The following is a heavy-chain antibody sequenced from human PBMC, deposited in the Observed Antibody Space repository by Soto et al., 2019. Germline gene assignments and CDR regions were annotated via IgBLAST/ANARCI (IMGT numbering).Heavy chain of an antibody. J-gene: IGHJ4*02. Sequence: QVQLVESGGGVVQPGRSLRLSCAASGFTFSSYGMHWVRQAPGKGLEWVAVIWYDGSNKYYADSVKGRFTVSRDNSKNTLYLQMNGLRAEDTAVYYCARGSYCSGSTCYSWYFDYWGQGTLVTVSS. CDR3: ARGSYCSGSTCYSWYFDY. V-gene: IGHV3-33*01. D-gene: IGHD2-15*01. CDR1: GFTFSSYG. CDR2: IWYDGSNK.